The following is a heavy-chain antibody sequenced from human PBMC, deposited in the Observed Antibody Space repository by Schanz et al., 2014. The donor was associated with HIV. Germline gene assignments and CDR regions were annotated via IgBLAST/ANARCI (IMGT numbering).Heavy chain of an antibody. CDR3: AKDEYYYGSGSYIYFYYGMDV. D-gene: IGHD3-10*01. V-gene: IGHV3-23*01. CDR1: GFTFSSYA. Sequence: EVQLLESGGGLVQPGGSLRLSCAASGFTFSSYAMSWVRQAPGKGLEWVSGISGSSGHTWYADSVKGRFTISRDNSRNTLYLEMNSLRADDTAVYYCAKDEYYYGSGSYIYFYYGMDVWGQGTTVTVSS. J-gene: IGHJ6*02. CDR2: ISGSSGHT.